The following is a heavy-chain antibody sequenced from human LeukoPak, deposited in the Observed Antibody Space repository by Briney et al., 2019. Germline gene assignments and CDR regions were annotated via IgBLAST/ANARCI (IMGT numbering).Heavy chain of an antibody. Sequence: RAGGSLRLSCTVSGFTFSSFTMNWVRQGPGKGLEWVASISNSGDYISYADSLKGRSTISRDNAKNSLFLQMSSLRAEDTAVYYCAREMYAGWYFAFDIWGQGTMVTVSS. D-gene: IGHD6-19*01. CDR1: GFTFSSFT. V-gene: IGHV3-21*01. CDR3: AREMYAGWYFAFDI. J-gene: IGHJ3*02. CDR2: ISNSGDYI.